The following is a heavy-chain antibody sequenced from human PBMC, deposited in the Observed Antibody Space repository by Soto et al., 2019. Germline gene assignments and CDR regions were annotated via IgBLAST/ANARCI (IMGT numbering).Heavy chain of an antibody. CDR2: TYYRSKWYN. CDR3: AREQWLGNNYYYGIDV. D-gene: IGHD6-19*01. V-gene: IGHV6-1*01. Sequence: PSQTLSLTCAISGDSVSSNSASWNWIRQSPSRGLEWLGRTYYRSKWYNDYAVSVKSRITINPDTSKNQFSLQLNSVTPEDTAIYYCAREQWLGNNYYYGIDVWGQGTTVIVSS. J-gene: IGHJ6*02. CDR1: GDSVSSNSAS.